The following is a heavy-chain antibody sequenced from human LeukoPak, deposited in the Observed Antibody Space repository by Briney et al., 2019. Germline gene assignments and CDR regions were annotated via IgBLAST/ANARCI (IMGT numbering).Heavy chain of an antibody. CDR3: ARLSAYYYGSYFYYYMDV. J-gene: IGHJ6*03. Sequence: GGSLRLSSEGSGFSFSSYWMTWVRQLPGKGPEWVANIRQDESERYFADSVKGRFTISRDNAKKSVYVHMSSLRAEDTALYYCARLSAYYYGSYFYYYMDVWGKGTTVTVSS. CDR1: GFSFSSYW. V-gene: IGHV3-7*01. D-gene: IGHD3-10*01. CDR2: IRQDESER.